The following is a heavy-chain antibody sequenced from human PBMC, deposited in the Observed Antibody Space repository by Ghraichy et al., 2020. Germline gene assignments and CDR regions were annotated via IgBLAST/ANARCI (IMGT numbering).Heavy chain of an antibody. V-gene: IGHV4-4*07. CDR2: IYSSGGT. CDR1: GGSISGYY. Sequence: SETLSLPCTVSGGSISGYYWSWVRQPAGKGLEWIGRIYSSGGTNFKPSLESRVTMSVDTSKNQFSLKLSSVTAADTAVYYCARLWHGDYYYYGMDVWGQGTTVTVSS. D-gene: IGHD4-17*01. CDR3: ARLWHGDYYYYGMDV. J-gene: IGHJ6*02.